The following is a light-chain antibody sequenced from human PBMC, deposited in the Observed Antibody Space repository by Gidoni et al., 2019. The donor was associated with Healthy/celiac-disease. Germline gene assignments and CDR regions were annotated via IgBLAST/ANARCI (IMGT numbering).Light chain of an antibody. J-gene: IGKJ4*01. CDR2: AAS. V-gene: IGKV1-8*01. CDR3: QQYYSYPPLT. CDR1: QGISSY. Sequence: ATRMTQSPPSLSASTGDRATITCRASQGISSYLAWYQQKPGKAPKLLIYAASTLQSGVPSRFSGSGSGTDFTLTISCLQSEDFATYYCQQYYSYPPLTFGGGTKVEIK.